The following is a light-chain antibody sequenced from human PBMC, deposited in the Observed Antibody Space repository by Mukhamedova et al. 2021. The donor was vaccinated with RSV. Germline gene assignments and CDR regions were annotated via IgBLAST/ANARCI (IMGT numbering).Light chain of an antibody. Sequence: WYQRRVHGKAPKRLIFGASSLQSGVPSRFSGSGSGTEFTLTISSLQPEDFATYYCLQQSNYPLTFGGGTKVEF. CDR2: GAS. J-gene: IGKJ4*01. CDR3: LQQSNYPLT. V-gene: IGKV1-17*01.